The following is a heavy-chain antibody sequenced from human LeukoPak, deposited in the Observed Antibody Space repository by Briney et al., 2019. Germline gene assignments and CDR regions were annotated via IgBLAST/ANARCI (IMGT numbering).Heavy chain of an antibody. Sequence: PGRSLRLSCAASGFTFSSYAMSWVRQAPGKGLEWVSAISVSGGGTYYADSVKGRFTISRDNSKNTLYLQMNILRAEDTAVYYCAKENWGSDYWGQGNLVTVSS. D-gene: IGHD7-27*01. CDR1: GFTFSSYA. J-gene: IGHJ4*02. CDR2: ISVSGGGT. V-gene: IGHV3-23*01. CDR3: AKENWGSDY.